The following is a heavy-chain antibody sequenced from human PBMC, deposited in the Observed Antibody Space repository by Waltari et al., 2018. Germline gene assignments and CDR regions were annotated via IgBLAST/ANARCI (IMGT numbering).Heavy chain of an antibody. V-gene: IGHV4-38-2*02. Sequence: QVQLQESGPGLVKPSETLSLTCTVSGYSISSGYYWGWFRQPPGKGLEWIGSIYHSGGTYYNPALKSGGTISVDTYKNQFSLKLSSVTAADTAVYYCARYSYGHNWFDPWGQGTLVTVSS. D-gene: IGHD5-18*01. J-gene: IGHJ5*02. CDR1: GYSISSGYY. CDR2: IYHSGGT. CDR3: ARYSYGHNWFDP.